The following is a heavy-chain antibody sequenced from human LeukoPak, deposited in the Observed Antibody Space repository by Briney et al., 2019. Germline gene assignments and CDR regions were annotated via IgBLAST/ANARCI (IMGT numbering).Heavy chain of an antibody. D-gene: IGHD6-19*01. V-gene: IGHV3-23*01. J-gene: IGHJ4*02. Sequence: GGSLRLSCAASGFTFRSYAMSWVRQAPGKGLEWVSAISGGSGSTFYADTVKGRFTISRDNSKNTLFLQMNGLRAEDTAVYYCARRAAYNSAWYHTDFWGQGTLVTVSS. CDR3: ARRAAYNSAWYHTDF. CDR2: ISGGSGST. CDR1: GFTFRSYA.